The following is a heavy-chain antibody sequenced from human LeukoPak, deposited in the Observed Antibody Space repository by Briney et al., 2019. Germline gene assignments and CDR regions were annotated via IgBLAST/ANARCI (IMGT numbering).Heavy chain of an antibody. J-gene: IGHJ4*02. CDR3: ARVVRGSYYYFDY. CDR2: IYYSGST. V-gene: IGHV4-59*11. Sequence: PSETLSLTCTVSGGSISSHYWSWIRQPPGKGLEWIGYIYYSGSTIYNPSLKSRVAISVDTAKNQFSLKLSSVTAADTAVYYCARVVRGSYYYFDYWGQGTQVTVSS. CDR1: GGSISSHY. D-gene: IGHD1-26*01.